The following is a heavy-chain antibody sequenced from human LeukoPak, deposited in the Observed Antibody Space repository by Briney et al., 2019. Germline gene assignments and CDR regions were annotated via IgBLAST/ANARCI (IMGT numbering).Heavy chain of an antibody. Sequence: ASVKVSCKASGYTFTSYDINWVRQATGQGLEWMGWMNPNSGNTGYAQKFQGRVTMTTDTSTSTAYMELRSLRSDDTAVYYCARAGRVVPAARTFDYWGQGTLVTISS. D-gene: IGHD2-2*01. CDR3: ARAGRVVPAARTFDY. CDR2: MNPNSGNT. CDR1: GYTFTSYD. J-gene: IGHJ4*02. V-gene: IGHV1-8*01.